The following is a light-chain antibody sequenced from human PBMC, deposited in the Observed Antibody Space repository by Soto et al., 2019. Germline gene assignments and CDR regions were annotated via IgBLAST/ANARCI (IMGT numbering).Light chain of an antibody. Sequence: QSALTQPPSVSRAPGQSLTISCIGSGSNIGAGYDVHWYQQLPGVAPKLLIFDTANRPSGVPGRFSGSKSGASASLAITGLLPEDEADFFCQSFDTNLNAVVFGGGTKLTVL. CDR1: GSNIGAGYD. CDR2: DTA. CDR3: QSFDTNLNAVV. J-gene: IGLJ2*01. V-gene: IGLV1-40*01.